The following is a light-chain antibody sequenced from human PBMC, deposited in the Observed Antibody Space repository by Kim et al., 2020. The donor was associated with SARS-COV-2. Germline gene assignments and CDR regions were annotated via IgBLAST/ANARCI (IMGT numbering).Light chain of an antibody. CDR3: QSYDSSLSGVV. J-gene: IGLJ2*01. Sequence: QRGTISCTGGSSNIGAGYDVHWYQQLPGTAPKLLIYGNSNRPSGVPDRFSGSKSGTSASLAITGLQAEDEADYYCQSYDSSLSGVVFGGGTQLTVL. CDR1: SSNIGAGYD. CDR2: GNS. V-gene: IGLV1-40*01.